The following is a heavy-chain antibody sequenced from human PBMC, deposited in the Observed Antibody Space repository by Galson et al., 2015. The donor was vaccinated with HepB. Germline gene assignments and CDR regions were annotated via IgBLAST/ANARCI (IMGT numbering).Heavy chain of an antibody. CDR1: GYTFTSYD. D-gene: IGHD2-8*01. Sequence: SVKVSCKASGYTFTSYDINWVRQATGQGLEWMGWMNPNSGNTGYAQKFQGRVTMTRNTSISTAYMELSSLRSEDTAVYYCARGRFGLYYYYYYYMDVWGKGTTVTVSS. CDR3: ARGRFGLYYYYYYYMDV. V-gene: IGHV1-8*01. CDR2: MNPNSGNT. J-gene: IGHJ6*03.